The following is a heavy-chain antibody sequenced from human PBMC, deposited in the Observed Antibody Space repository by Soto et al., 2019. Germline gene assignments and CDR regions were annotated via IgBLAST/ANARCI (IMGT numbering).Heavy chain of an antibody. Sequence: QVQLVESGGGVVQPGRSLRLSCAASGFTFSSYGMHWVRQAPGKGLEWVAGISYDGSNKYYADSVKGRFTISRDNSKNTLYLHMNSLRAEDTAVYYCAAVNWNYPDYWGQGTLVTVSS. J-gene: IGHJ4*02. V-gene: IGHV3-30*03. CDR1: GFTFSSYG. D-gene: IGHD1-20*01. CDR3: AAVNWNYPDY. CDR2: ISYDGSNK.